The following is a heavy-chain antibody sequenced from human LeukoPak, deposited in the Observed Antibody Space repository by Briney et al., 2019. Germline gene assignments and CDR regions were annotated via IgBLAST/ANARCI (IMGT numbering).Heavy chain of an antibody. V-gene: IGHV4-4*07. D-gene: IGHD3-3*01. CDR2: IYTSGST. J-gene: IGHJ2*01. Sequence: SETLSLTCTVSGGSISSYYWSWIRQPAGKGLEWIGRIYTSGSTNYNPSLKSRVTMSVDTSKNQFSLKLSSVTAADTAVYYCAREAAITIFGAVKYWYFDLWGRGTLATVSS. CDR1: GGSISSYY. CDR3: AREAAITIFGAVKYWYFDL.